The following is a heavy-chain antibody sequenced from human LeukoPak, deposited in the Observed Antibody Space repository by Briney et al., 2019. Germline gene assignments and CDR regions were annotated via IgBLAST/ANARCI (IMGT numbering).Heavy chain of an antibody. Sequence: GASVKVSCKPAGYTFTGYCMPTVRRAPGQGLEWMGWINPNSGGANYAQKFQGRVTMTRFTSISTAYIELTRLRSDDTAVYYCARGEIDVVVLHWFDTWGPGTLVTVSS. J-gene: IGHJ5*02. D-gene: IGHD2-2*01. CDR2: INPNSGGA. CDR1: GYTFTGYC. CDR3: ARGEIDVVVLHWFDT. V-gene: IGHV1-2*02.